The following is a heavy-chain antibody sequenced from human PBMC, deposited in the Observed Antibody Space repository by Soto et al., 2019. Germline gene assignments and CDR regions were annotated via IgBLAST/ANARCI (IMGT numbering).Heavy chain of an antibody. Sequence: PGGSLRLSCAASGFTFSSYSMNWVRQAPGKGLEWVSSISSSSSYIYYADSVKGRFTISRDNAKNSLYLQMNSLRAEDTAVYYCARDSKEQLFPHFDYWGQGTLVTVSS. V-gene: IGHV3-21*01. CDR3: ARDSKEQLFPHFDY. J-gene: IGHJ4*02. CDR1: GFTFSSYS. D-gene: IGHD6-6*01. CDR2: ISSSSSYI.